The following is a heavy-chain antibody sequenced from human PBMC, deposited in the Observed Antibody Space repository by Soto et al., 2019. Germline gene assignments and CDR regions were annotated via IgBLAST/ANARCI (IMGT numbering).Heavy chain of an antibody. CDR3: ARLLDYDILTGTYYYYMDV. CDR1: GGSISSSSYY. CDR2: IYYSGST. V-gene: IGHV4-39*01. D-gene: IGHD3-9*01. J-gene: IGHJ6*03. Sequence: SETLSLTCTVSGGSISSSSYYWGWIRQPPGKGLEWIGSIYYSGSTYYNPSLKSRVTISVDTSKNQFSLKLSSVTAADTAVYYCARLLDYDILTGTYYYYMDVWGKGTTVTVSS.